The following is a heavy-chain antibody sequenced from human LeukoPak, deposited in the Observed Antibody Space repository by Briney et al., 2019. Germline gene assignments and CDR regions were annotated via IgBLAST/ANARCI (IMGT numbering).Heavy chain of an antibody. D-gene: IGHD6-6*01. CDR1: GGTFSSYA. CDR2: IIPIFGTV. V-gene: IGHV1-69*06. J-gene: IGHJ6*03. CDR3: ARDWGVSARPGYMDV. Sequence: ASVKVSCKASGGTFSSYAISWVRQAPGQGLEWMGGIIPIFGTVNYAQKFQGRVTITADKSTSTAYMELSSLRSEDTAVYYCARDWGVSARPGYMDVWGKGTTVTVSS.